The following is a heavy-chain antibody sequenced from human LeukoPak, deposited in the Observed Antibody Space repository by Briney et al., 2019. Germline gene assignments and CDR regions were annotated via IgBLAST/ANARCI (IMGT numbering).Heavy chain of an antibody. Sequence: GASVKVSCKASGYTFTSYDINWVRQATGQGLEWMGWMSPDSGYTGYAQTFQGRVTLTRNTSVSTAFMELSRLRSDDTAVYYCAREGAVLLMPGRGAGGRAKDNRKYFQHWGQGTLVTVSS. CDR3: AREGAVLLMPGRGAGGRAKDNRKYFQH. J-gene: IGHJ1*01. V-gene: IGHV1-8*02. D-gene: IGHD3-10*01. CDR2: MSPDSGYT. CDR1: GYTFTSYD.